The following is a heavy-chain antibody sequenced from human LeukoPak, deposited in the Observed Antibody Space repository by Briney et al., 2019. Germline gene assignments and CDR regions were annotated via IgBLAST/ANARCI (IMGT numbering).Heavy chain of an antibody. CDR3: VREYGTGGLDY. CDR1: VNTFTTAQ. V-gene: IGHV1-46*01. J-gene: IGHJ4*02. Sequence: ASVKVSCKASVNTFTTAQMHWVRQAPGQGLEWMGIINPSGGSTSYAQKFQGRVTMTRDTSTGTVYMELSSLRSEDTALYYCVREYGTGGLDYWGQGTLVTVSS. D-gene: IGHD2-8*02. CDR2: INPSGGST.